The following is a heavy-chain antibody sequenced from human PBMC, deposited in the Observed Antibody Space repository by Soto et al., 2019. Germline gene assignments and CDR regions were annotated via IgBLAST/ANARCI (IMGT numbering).Heavy chain of an antibody. Sequence: PSETLSLTCAVYGGSFSGYYWSWIRQPPGKGLEWIGEINHSGSTNYNPSLRSRVTISVDTSKNQFSLKLSSVTAADTAVYYCARGRGLRYYYDSSGYRYGMDVWGQGTTVTVSS. CDR3: ARGRGLRYYYDSSGYRYGMDV. CDR2: INHSGST. D-gene: IGHD3-22*01. CDR1: GGSFSGYY. V-gene: IGHV4-34*01. J-gene: IGHJ6*02.